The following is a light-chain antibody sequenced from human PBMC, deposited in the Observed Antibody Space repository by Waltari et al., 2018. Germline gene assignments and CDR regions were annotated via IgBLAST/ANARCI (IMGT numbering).Light chain of an antibody. V-gene: IGLV2-23*01. Sequence: QSALTQPASVSGSPGQSITLSCTGTSNAIGNYDLFSWYQQRPGEAPKLLMYGATKRPSGVSNRFSGSKSGKTASLTISGLQTEDEADYYCFSFVAANSFVFGPGTKVTVL. CDR1: SNAIGNYDL. CDR3: FSFVAANSFV. J-gene: IGLJ1*01. CDR2: GAT.